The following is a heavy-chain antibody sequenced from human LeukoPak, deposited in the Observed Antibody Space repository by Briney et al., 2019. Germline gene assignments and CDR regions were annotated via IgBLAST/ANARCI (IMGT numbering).Heavy chain of an antibody. J-gene: IGHJ6*02. D-gene: IGHD6-19*01. CDR1: GYTFTSYD. Sequence: ASVKVSCKASGYTFTSYDINWVRQATGQGLEWMGWMNPNSGNTGYAQKFQGRVTMPRNTSISTAYMELSSLRSEDTAVYYCARWSSGWYVYYYYGMDVWGQGTTVTVSS. CDR3: ARWSSGWYVYYYYGMDV. CDR2: MNPNSGNT. V-gene: IGHV1-8*01.